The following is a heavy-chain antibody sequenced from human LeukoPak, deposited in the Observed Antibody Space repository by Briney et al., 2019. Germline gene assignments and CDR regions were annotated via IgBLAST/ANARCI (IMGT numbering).Heavy chain of an antibody. J-gene: IGHJ4*02. CDR1: GGSTSSDY. CDR2: VYNSGDT. CDR3: ARTEYYYDSSGSYYFDY. Sequence: PSETLSLTCTVSGGSTSSDYWSWIRQSPGKGLEWVGYVYNSGDTGKNPSLKSRVTISVDTSKNQFSLKLSSVTAADTAVYYCARTEYYYDSSGSYYFDYWGQGTLVTVSS. V-gene: IGHV4-59*01. D-gene: IGHD3-22*01.